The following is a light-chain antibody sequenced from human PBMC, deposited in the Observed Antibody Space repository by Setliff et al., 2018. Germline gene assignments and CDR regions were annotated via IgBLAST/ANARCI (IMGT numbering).Light chain of an antibody. CDR2: DVS. J-gene: IGLJ1*01. CDR1: GSDVGAYKF. Sequence: QSALTQPASVSGSPGQSIAVSCTGSGSDVGAYKFVSWYQQRPGTAPRLMIYDVSTRPSGVSDRFSGSKSGNTASLTISGLQAEDEADYYRCSYTGTSTPYVFGTGTKVTVL. CDR3: CSYTGTSTPYV. V-gene: IGLV2-14*01.